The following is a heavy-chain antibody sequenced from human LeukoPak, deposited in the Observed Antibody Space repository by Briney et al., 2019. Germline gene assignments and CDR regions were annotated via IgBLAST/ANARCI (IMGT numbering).Heavy chain of an antibody. CDR1: GGSISSGGYS. J-gene: IGHJ4*02. V-gene: IGHV4-30-2*01. CDR2: IYHSGST. Sequence: SQTLSLTCAVSGGSISSGGYSWSWIQQPPGKGLEWIGYIYHSGSTYYNPSLKSRVTISVDRSKNQFSLKLSSVTAADTAVYYCARVRDGYNVDYWGQGTLVTVSS. D-gene: IGHD5-24*01. CDR3: ARVRDGYNVDY.